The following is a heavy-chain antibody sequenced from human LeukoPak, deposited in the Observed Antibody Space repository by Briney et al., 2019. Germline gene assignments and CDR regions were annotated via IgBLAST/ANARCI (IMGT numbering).Heavy chain of an antibody. D-gene: IGHD6-13*01. CDR1: GFTFSSYS. J-gene: IGHJ4*02. CDR3: AKGGYEYSSSWYAVDY. V-gene: IGHV3-21*04. CDR2: ISSSSSYI. Sequence: GGSLRLSCAASGFTFSSYSMNWVRQAPGKGLEWVSSISSSSSYIYYADSVKGRFTISRDNSKNTLYLQMNSLRAEDTAVYYCAKGGYEYSSSWYAVDYWGQGTLVTVSS.